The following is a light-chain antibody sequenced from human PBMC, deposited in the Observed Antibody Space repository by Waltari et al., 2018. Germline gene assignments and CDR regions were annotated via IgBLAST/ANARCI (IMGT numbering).Light chain of an antibody. CDR3: QLYYSNPPFFT. J-gene: IGKJ3*01. Sequence: DIVMTQSPDSLAVSLGERATISCKSSQSVFYNATNKNYLTWYQQKPGQPPKVLMYWASTRDSGVPDRFSGSGSGTDFTLTISGLQAEDVAVYYCQLYYSNPPFFTFGPGTKVDIK. CDR2: WAS. CDR1: QSVFYNATNKNY. V-gene: IGKV4-1*01.